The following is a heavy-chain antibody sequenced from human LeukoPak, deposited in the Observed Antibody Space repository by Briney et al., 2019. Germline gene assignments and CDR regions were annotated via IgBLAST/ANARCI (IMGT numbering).Heavy chain of an antibody. V-gene: IGHV1-18*01. J-gene: IGHJ4*02. CDR3: ARDGTARLRLGELSLVDY. CDR2: ISTYNGNT. D-gene: IGHD3-16*02. CDR1: GGTFSSYA. Sequence: ASVKVSCKASGGTFSSYAISWVRQAPGQGLEWMGWISTYNGNTNYAQKLQGRVTMTTDTSTSTAYMELRSLRSDDTAVYYCARDGTARLRLGELSLVDYWGQGTLVTVSS.